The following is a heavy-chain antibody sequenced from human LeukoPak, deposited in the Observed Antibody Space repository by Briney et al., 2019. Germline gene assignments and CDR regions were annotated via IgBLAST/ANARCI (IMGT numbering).Heavy chain of an antibody. CDR3: ARLPRITMVRGVYYYYYYMDV. CDR1: GGSISSSRYY. J-gene: IGHJ6*03. CDR2: IYYSGST. V-gene: IGHV4-39*01. D-gene: IGHD3-10*01. Sequence: SETLSLTCTVSGGSISSSRYYWGWIRQPPGKGLEWIGSIYYSGSTYYNPSLKSRVTISVDTSKNQFSLKLSSVTAADTAVYYCARLPRITMVRGVYYYYYYMDVWGKGTTVTVSS.